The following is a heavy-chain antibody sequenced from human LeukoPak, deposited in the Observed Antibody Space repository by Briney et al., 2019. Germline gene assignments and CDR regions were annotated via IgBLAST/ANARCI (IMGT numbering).Heavy chain of an antibody. CDR2: INTKSGDT. CDR3: ARDLHHQTLDF. J-gene: IGHJ3*01. CDR1: GYTFSDNY. V-gene: IGHV1-2*02. Sequence: ASVKVSCKASGYTFSDNYIYWVRQAPGQGLEWMGWINTKSGDTKYSQKVQGRVTITRDTSITTAYMELSRLRSDDTAIYYCARDLHHQTLDFWGQGTMVTVSS.